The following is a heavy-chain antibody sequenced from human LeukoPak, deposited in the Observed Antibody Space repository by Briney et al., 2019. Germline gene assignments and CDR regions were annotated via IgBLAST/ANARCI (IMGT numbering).Heavy chain of an antibody. V-gene: IGHV4-59*01. CDR1: GGPISSYY. D-gene: IGHD4-17*01. CDR3: ASIGTTVTTFDY. Sequence: PSETLSLTCTVSGGPISSYYWSWIRQPPGKGLEWIGYIYYSGSTNYNPSLKSRVTISVDTSKNQFSLKLSSVTAADTAVYYCASIGTTVTTFDYWGQGTLVTVSS. J-gene: IGHJ4*02. CDR2: IYYSGST.